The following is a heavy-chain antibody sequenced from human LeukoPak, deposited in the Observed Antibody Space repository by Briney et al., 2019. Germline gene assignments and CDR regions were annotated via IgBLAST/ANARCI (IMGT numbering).Heavy chain of an antibody. D-gene: IGHD6-19*01. Sequence: PSETLSLTCAVSGGSISSSNWWSWVRQPPGKGLEWIGEIYHSGSTNYNPSLKSRVTISVDKSKNQFSLKLSSVTAADTAVYYCARAGSGWYNDYYFDYWGQGTLVTVSS. CDR2: IYHSGST. V-gene: IGHV4-4*02. J-gene: IGHJ4*02. CDR3: ARAGSGWYNDYYFDY. CDR1: GGSISSSNW.